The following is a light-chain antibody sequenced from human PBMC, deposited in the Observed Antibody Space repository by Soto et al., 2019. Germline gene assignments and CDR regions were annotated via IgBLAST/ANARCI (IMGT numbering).Light chain of an antibody. V-gene: IGKV3-11*01. CDR2: DAS. CDR1: QSVSSN. Sequence: EIVLTQSPATLSVSAGERATLSCRASQSVSSNLAWYQQKPGQAPRLLIYDASNRATGIPARFSGSGSGTDFTLTISSLEPEDFAVYYCQQRSNWWTFGQGTKVDI. J-gene: IGKJ1*01. CDR3: QQRSNWWT.